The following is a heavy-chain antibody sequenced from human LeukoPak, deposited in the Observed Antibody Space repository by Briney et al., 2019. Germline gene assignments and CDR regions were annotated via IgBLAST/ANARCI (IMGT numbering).Heavy chain of an antibody. Sequence: GGSLRLSCAASGFTFSSFRLYWVRQAPGKGLVWVSRISPDGRDTNYADSVKGRFTISRDNAQNTLYLQMNSLRAGDTAVYYCARGMGATTQSLFDQWGQGTLVTVSS. D-gene: IGHD1-26*01. J-gene: IGHJ4*02. CDR1: GFTFSSFR. V-gene: IGHV3-74*01. CDR2: ISPDGRDT. CDR3: ARGMGATTQSLFDQ.